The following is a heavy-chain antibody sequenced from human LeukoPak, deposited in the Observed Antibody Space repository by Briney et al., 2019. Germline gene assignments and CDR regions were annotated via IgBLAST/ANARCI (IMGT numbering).Heavy chain of an antibody. CDR2: ISYDGSNK. CDR3: AREVGYSYGT. Sequence: PGGSLRLSCAASGFTFSSYGMHWVRQAPGKGLEWVAVISYDGSNKYYADSVRGRFTISRDNSKNTLYLQMNSLRAEDTAVYYCAREVGYSYGTWGQGTLVTVSS. CDR1: GFTFSSYG. V-gene: IGHV3-30*03. D-gene: IGHD5-18*01. J-gene: IGHJ4*02.